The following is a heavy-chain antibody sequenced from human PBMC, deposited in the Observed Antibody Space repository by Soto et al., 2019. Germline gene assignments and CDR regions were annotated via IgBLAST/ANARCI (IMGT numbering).Heavy chain of an antibody. CDR3: ERVYYYGLGRGSSMDV. CDR1: GDSVSSGDFY. J-gene: IGHJ6*02. D-gene: IGHD3-10*01. Sequence: QVQLQESGPGLVKPSETLSLTCTVSGDSVSSGDFYWTWIRQPPGKGLEWIAYIYKSGSTTYNPSLNSRVTITVDTSKNQFSLKLSSVTAADTAVYYCERVYYYGLGRGSSMDVWGQGTMVTVSS. V-gene: IGHV4-61*08. CDR2: IYKSGST.